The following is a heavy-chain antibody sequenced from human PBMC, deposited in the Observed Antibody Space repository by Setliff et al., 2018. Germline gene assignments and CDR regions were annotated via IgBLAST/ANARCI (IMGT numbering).Heavy chain of an antibody. CDR3: ARAPSVELVTIRTNSWFTY. CDR2: ISVHNGDT. V-gene: IGHV1-18*01. J-gene: IGHJ4*02. D-gene: IGHD5-18*01. Sequence: ASVKVSCKASGYTFRNYAFAWVRQAPGQGLEWVGWISVHNGDTNYAQKFQGRVTLTTDTSTSTAYMELRGLTSDDSAFYYCARAPSVELVTIRTNSWFTYWGQGTLVTVSS. CDR1: GYTFRNYA.